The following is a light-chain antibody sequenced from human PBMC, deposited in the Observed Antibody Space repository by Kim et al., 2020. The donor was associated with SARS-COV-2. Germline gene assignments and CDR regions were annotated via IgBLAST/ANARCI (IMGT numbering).Light chain of an antibody. CDR1: KLCEKY. Sequence: FSPGQTAIITCAGDKLCEKYVSWYQQDPGQSPDLGIYQDTKRPSGIPERFSGSNSGNTATLTISGTQAMDEADYHCQAWDSSTVLFGGGTQLTVL. V-gene: IGLV3-1*01. J-gene: IGLJ2*01. CDR2: QDT. CDR3: QAWDSSTVL.